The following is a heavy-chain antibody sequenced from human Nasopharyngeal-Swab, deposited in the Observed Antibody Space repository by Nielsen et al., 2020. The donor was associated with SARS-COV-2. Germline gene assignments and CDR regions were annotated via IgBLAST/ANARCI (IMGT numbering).Heavy chain of an antibody. Sequence: GESLKISCAASGFTFNNYALQWVRQAAGKGLEWVAIISHDGSQELYAESARGRFTISRDNAKKSLYLQMESLRPEDTAVYYCARDRGWGYTGYGSLDYWGQGVLVTVSS. V-gene: IGHV3-30*04. CDR2: ISHDGSQE. D-gene: IGHD5-12*01. CDR3: ARDRGWGYTGYGSLDY. J-gene: IGHJ4*02. CDR1: GFTFNNYA.